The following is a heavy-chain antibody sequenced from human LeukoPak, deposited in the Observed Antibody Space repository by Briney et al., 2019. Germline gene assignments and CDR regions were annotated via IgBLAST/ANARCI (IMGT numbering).Heavy chain of an antibody. CDR3: VKSVAGTRGWFDS. J-gene: IGHJ5*01. V-gene: IGHV3-33*03. Sequence: GGSLRLSCAASGFTFSSYGMHWVRRAPGKGLEWVALIWYDGSDKDYGDSVRGRFTISRDNSKNTMYLQMNSLRADDTAVYYCVKSVAGTRGWFDSWGQGTLVIVSS. CDR1: GFTFSSYG. CDR2: IWYDGSDK.